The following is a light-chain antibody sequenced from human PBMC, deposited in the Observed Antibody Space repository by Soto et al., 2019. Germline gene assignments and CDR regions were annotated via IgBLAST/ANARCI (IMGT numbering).Light chain of an antibody. CDR2: AAS. CDR3: QQSYSTPCT. Sequence: DIQMTQSPSSLSASVGDRVTITCRASQSISSYLNWYQQKTGKAPNLLIDAASSLQSGVPSRFSGSGYGTDVTLTISSLQPDDFATYYCQQSYSTPCTVGPGTKVDIK. CDR1: QSISSY. J-gene: IGKJ3*01. V-gene: IGKV1-39*01.